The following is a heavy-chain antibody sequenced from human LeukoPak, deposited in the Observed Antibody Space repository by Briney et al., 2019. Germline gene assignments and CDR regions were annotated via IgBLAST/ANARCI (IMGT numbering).Heavy chain of an antibody. CDR2: IKEDGSEK. Sequence: GGSLRLSCATSGFTFSNYWMSWVRQAPGKGREWVANIKEDGSEKDYVDSVKGRFTISRDTSKNTLYLQMNSLRAEDTAVYYCAGRGSSGTGVDYWGQGTLVTVSS. CDR1: GFTFSNYW. CDR3: AGRGSSGTGVDY. V-gene: IGHV3-7*05. J-gene: IGHJ4*02. D-gene: IGHD5-12*01.